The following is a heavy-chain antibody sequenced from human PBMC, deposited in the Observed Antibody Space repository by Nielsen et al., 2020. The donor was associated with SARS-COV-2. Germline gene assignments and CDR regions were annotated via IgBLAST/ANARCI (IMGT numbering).Heavy chain of an antibody. CDR3: ARAGRVAGTFDY. J-gene: IGHJ4*02. V-gene: IGHV3-21*01. CDR1: GFTFSSYS. D-gene: IGHD6-19*01. CDR2: ISSSSSYI. Sequence: GESLKISCAASGFTFSSYSMNWVRQASGKGLEWVSTISSSSSYIYYADSVKGRFTISRDNAKNSLYLQMNSLRAEDTAVYYCARAGRVAGTFDYWGQGTLVTVSS.